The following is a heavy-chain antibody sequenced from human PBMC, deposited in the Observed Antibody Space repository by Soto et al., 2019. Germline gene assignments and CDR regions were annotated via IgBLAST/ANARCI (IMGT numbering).Heavy chain of an antibody. CDR1: GGSIISGGYS. V-gene: IGHV4-30-2*01. CDR3: SRGELRARLAARPTGGSSRYEVVWFET. Sequence: PSETLSLTCAVSGGSIISGGYSWSWIRQPPGKALEWIGDIYPSGSTYYNPSLKSRVTISVDRSKNQFLEKLSSVIAAHTAAYHCSRGELRARLAARPTGGSSRYEVVWFETWGQGTLVTVSS. CDR2: IYPSGST. D-gene: IGHD6-13*01. J-gene: IGHJ5*02.